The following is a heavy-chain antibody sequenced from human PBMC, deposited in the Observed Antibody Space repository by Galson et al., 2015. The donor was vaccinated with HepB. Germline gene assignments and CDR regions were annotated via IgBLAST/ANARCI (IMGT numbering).Heavy chain of an antibody. Sequence: SVKVSCKVSGYTLTELSMHWVRQAPGKGLEWMGGFDPEDGETIYAQKFQGRVTMTEDTSTDTAYMELSSLRSEDSAMYYCATREWESYYFDYWGQGTLVTVSS. CDR2: FDPEDGET. V-gene: IGHV1-24*01. CDR1: GYTLTELS. J-gene: IGHJ4*02. D-gene: IGHD1-26*01. CDR3: ATREWESYYFDY.